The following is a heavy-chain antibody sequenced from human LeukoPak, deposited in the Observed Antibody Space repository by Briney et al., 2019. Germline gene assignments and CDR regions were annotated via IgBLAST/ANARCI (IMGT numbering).Heavy chain of an antibody. Sequence: GRSLRLSCAASGFTFSSYGMHWVRQAPGKGLEWVAVIWYDGSNKYYADSVKGRFTISRDNSKNTLYLQMNSLRAEDTAVYYCAREGGIQLWGDAFDIWGQGTMVTVSS. CDR3: AREGGIQLWGDAFDI. J-gene: IGHJ3*02. D-gene: IGHD5-18*01. CDR1: GFTFSSYG. CDR2: IWYDGSNK. V-gene: IGHV3-33*01.